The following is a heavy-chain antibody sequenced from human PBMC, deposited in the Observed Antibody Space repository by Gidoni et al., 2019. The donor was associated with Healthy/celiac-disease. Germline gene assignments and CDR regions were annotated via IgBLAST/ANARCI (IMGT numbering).Heavy chain of an antibody. D-gene: IGHD6-13*01. CDR2: IYSGGST. CDR1: GFTVSSNY. J-gene: IGHJ4*02. Sequence: EVQLVESGGGLVQPGGSLRLSCAASGFTVSSNYMSWVRQAPGKGLEWISVIYSGGSTYYADSVKGRFTISRDNSKNTLYLQMNSLRAEDTAVYYCARCRRGAVAAAGCDYWGQGTLVTVSS. CDR3: ARCRRGAVAAAGCDY. V-gene: IGHV3-66*01.